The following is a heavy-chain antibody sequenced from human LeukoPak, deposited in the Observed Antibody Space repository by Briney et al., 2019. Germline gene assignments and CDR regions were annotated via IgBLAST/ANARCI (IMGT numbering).Heavy chain of an antibody. D-gene: IGHD2-15*01. CDR2: ISAYNGNT. CDR1: GYTFTSYG. J-gene: IGHJ6*04. V-gene: IGHV1-18*04. Sequence: ASVKVSCKASGYTFTSYGISWVRQAPGQGLEGMGWISAYNGNTNYAQKLQGRVTVTTDTYTSTAYMELRSLRSDDTAVYYCARDMVVAATTEGYGMDVWGKGTTVTVSS. CDR3: ARDMVVAATTEGYGMDV.